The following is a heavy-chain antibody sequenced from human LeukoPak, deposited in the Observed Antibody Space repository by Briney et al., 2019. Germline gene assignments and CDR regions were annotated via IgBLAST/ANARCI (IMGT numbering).Heavy chain of an antibody. Sequence: GRSLRLSCAASGFTFSSYGMHWVRQAPGKGLEWVAVISYDGSNKYYADSVKGRFTISRDNSKNTLYLQMNSLRAEDTAVYYCAKDGFLGWLLPYYFDYWGQGTLVTVSS. V-gene: IGHV3-30*18. CDR1: GFTFSSYG. D-gene: IGHD3-3*01. J-gene: IGHJ4*02. CDR3: AKDGFLGWLLPYYFDY. CDR2: ISYDGSNK.